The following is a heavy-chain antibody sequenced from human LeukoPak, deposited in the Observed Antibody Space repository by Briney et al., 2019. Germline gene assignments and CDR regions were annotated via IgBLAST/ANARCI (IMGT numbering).Heavy chain of an antibody. D-gene: IGHD3-22*01. CDR2: IYYRGST. Sequence: PSETLSLTCTVSGGSISSSSYYWGWIRQPPGKGLEWIGSIYYRGSTYYNPSLKSRVTISVDTSKNQFSLKLSSVTTAETAVYYCARSHATYYYDSSGYYYDYWGQGTLVTVSS. J-gene: IGHJ4*02. CDR1: GGSISSSSYY. V-gene: IGHV4-39*01. CDR3: ARSHATYYYDSSGYYYDY.